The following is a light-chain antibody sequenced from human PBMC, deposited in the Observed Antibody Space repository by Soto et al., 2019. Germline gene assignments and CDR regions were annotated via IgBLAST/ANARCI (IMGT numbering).Light chain of an antibody. CDR3: QQYKTWPPLT. Sequence: EIVMTQSPATLSVSPGETATLSCRASQSVSSNVAWYQQKPGQAPSLLIYGASTRATDIPPRFSGSGSGTEFALTITSRQCEDIAVYFCQQYKTWPPLTFGGGTKVEIK. J-gene: IGKJ4*01. CDR2: GAS. V-gene: IGKV3-15*01. CDR1: QSVSSN.